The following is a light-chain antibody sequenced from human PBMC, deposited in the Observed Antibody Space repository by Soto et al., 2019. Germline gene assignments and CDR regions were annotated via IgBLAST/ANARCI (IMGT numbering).Light chain of an antibody. Sequence: EIVLTHSPGTLSLSPGERATLSCRASQSVASSFLAWYQQKPGQAPRLLISGASSRATGIPDRFSGSGSGTDFTLTITRLEPEDFAVYYCQQFATSPFTFGPGTTVDVK. CDR1: QSVASSF. J-gene: IGKJ3*01. V-gene: IGKV3-20*01. CDR2: GAS. CDR3: QQFATSPFT.